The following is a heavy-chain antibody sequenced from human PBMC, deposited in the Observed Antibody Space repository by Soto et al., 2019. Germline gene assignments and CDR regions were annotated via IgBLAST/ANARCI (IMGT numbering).Heavy chain of an antibody. Sequence: PSETLSLTCAVSGGSVSSGDYSWSWIRQPPGKGLEWIGYISHSRSTYYSSSLKSRVTISVDRSKNQSSLKLNSVTAADTAVYYCARVKRGWFDPWGQGTLVTVSS. CDR3: ARVKRGWFDP. J-gene: IGHJ5*02. CDR2: ISHSRST. V-gene: IGHV4-30-2*01. CDR1: GGSVSSGDYS.